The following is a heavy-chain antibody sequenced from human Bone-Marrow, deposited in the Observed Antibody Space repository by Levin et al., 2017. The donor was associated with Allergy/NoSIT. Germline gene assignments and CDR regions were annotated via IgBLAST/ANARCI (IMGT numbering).Heavy chain of an antibody. D-gene: IGHD2-15*01. J-gene: IGHJ5*01. Sequence: PGGSLRLSCAVYGGSFSGYYWSWIRQPPGKGLEWIGEVNHSGSTNYNPSLKSRVTISADTSKNQFSLKLNSVTAADTAVYYCARGLDIVVVAAATNYNWFDSWGQGTLITVSS. CDR3: ARGLDIVVVAAATNYNWFDS. CDR2: VNHSGST. V-gene: IGHV4-34*01. CDR1: GGSFSGYY.